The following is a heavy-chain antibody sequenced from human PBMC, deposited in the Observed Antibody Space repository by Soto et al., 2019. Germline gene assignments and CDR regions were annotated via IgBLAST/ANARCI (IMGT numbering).Heavy chain of an antibody. J-gene: IGHJ5*02. CDR1: GYTFTSYA. CDR2: INAGNGNT. V-gene: IGHV1-3*01. CDR3: ARGVAGPLHWFDP. Sequence: ASVKVSCKASGYTFTSYAMHWVRQAPGQRLEWIEWINAGNGNTKYSQKLQGRVTITRDTSASTAYMELSSLRSEDTAVYYCARGVAGPLHWFDPWGQGTLVTVSS. D-gene: IGHD6-19*01.